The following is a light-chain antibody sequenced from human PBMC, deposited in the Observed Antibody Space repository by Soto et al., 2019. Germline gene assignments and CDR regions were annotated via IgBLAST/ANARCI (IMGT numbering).Light chain of an antibody. J-gene: IGLJ3*02. V-gene: IGLV1-51*01. Sequence: QPVLTQPPSVSATPGQKVTISCSGSSSNIGNNYVSWYQQLPGIAPNLLIYDNHKRPSGIPDRFSGSKSGTSATLGITGLQTGDEADYFCGTWDSSLRVVVFGGGTKVTVL. CDR1: SSNIGNNY. CDR2: DNH. CDR3: GTWDSSLRVVV.